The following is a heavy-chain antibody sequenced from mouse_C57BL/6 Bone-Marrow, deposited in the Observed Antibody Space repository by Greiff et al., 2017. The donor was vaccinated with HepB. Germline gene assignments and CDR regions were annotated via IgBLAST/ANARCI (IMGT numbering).Heavy chain of an antibody. CDR1: GFTFSNYW. CDR3: TGGYGSSGGSY. CDR2: IRLKSDNYAT. V-gene: IGHV6-3*01. D-gene: IGHD1-1*01. J-gene: IGHJ2*01. Sequence: EVQLVESGGGLVQPGGSMKLSCVASGFTFSNYWMNWVRQSPEKGLEWVAQIRLKSDNYATHYAESVKGRFTISRDDSKSSVYLQMNNLRAEDTGIYYCTGGYGSSGGSYWGQGTTLTVSS.